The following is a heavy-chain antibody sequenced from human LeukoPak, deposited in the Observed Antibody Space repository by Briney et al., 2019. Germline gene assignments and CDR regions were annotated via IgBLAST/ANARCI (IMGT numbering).Heavy chain of an antibody. CDR3: ARGARITGTNWDRLDYFDY. Sequence: ASVKVSCKASGYTFTGYYMHWVRQAPGQGLEWMGRINPNSGGTNYAQKFQGRVTMTRDTSISTAYMELNGLRSDDTAVYSCARGARITGTNWDRLDYFDYWGQGTLVTVSS. CDR2: INPNSGGT. V-gene: IGHV1-2*06. D-gene: IGHD1-7*01. J-gene: IGHJ4*02. CDR1: GYTFTGYY.